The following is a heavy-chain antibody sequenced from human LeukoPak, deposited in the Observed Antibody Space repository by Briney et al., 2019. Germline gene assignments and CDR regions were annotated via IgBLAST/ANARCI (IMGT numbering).Heavy chain of an antibody. D-gene: IGHD3-22*01. CDR1: GVSINSYY. V-gene: IGHV4-4*07. CDR2: IHFSGST. J-gene: IGHJ4*02. CDR3: ARDDSSRDDSSGYHV. Sequence: SETLSLTCTVSGVSINSYYWTWLRQSAEKGLEWIGRIHFSGSTNYNPALKSRVAISLDDSKNQFSLKLRTVTAADTAVYFCARDDSSRDDSSGYHVWGRGTLVTVSS.